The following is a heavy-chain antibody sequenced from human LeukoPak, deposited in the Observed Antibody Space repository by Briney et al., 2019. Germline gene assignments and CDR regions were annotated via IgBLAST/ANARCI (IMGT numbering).Heavy chain of an antibody. D-gene: IGHD3-9*01. CDR1: GFTFSSYW. Sequence: GGSLRLSCAASGFTFSSYWMSWDRQAPGKGLEWVANIKYDGSEKYYVGSVKGRFSISRDNAKNSLYLQMNSLRAEDTAVYYCVTRFTALTPWDYWGQGTLVTVSS. CDR3: VTRFTALTPWDY. J-gene: IGHJ4*02. CDR2: IKYDGSEK. V-gene: IGHV3-7*01.